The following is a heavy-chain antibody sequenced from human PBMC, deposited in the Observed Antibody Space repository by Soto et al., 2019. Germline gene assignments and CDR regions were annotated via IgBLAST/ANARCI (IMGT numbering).Heavy chain of an antibody. D-gene: IGHD2-2*01. V-gene: IGHV5-51*01. CDR1: GFTFSSYS. Sequence: PGESLKISCNASGFTFSSYSLVLVRHMPGKDLQCIGNIFSRNSSAKYSSSFVGQLTISIVRSINGAYLQCISLKAPVTANDSCWTWRGSSWFDCWGAGTLVTVSS. J-gene: IGHJ4*02. CDR3: WTWRGSSWFDC. CDR2: IFSRNSSA.